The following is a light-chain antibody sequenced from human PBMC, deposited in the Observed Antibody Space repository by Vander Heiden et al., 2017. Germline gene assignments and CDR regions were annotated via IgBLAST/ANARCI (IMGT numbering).Light chain of an antibody. V-gene: IGKV3-20*01. CDR2: GAS. CDR3: QQYHTSPPYT. J-gene: IGKJ2*01. Sequence: VLTQSPGTLSLSPGERATLSCRASQSVTTSYLAWYQQKPGQAPRLLIYGASSSATGIPDRFSGSGSGTDFTLTISRLEPEDFAVYYCQQYHTSPPYTFGQGTKLEIK. CDR1: QSVTTSY.